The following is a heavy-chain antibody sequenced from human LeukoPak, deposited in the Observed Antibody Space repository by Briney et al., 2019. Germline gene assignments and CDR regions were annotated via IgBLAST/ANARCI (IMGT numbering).Heavy chain of an antibody. J-gene: IGHJ4*02. D-gene: IGHD3-16*02. Sequence: GRSLRLSCEATGFTFDNYAMHWVRQAPGRRLEWVAVISFDGNQEYYPDSVKGRFTISRDNSKNTLYLQMNGLKTEDTAVYYCAREGSIVARTDYWGQGALVIVSS. CDR2: ISFDGNQE. CDR1: GFTFDNYA. V-gene: IGHV3-30-3*01. CDR3: AREGSIVARTDY.